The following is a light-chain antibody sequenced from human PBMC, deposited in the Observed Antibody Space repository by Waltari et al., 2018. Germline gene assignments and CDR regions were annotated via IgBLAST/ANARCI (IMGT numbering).Light chain of an antibody. CDR1: ALPNTF. V-gene: IGLV3-25*03. Sequence: SYALTQPPSVSASPGPTARITCSGNALPNTFAYWYQRKPGQAPVLVIYRDTERPSGIPARFSGSSSGTTVTLTINGVQAEDEADYYCQSADSSGSYVLFGGGTTLTVL. CDR2: RDT. J-gene: IGLJ2*01. CDR3: QSADSSGSYVL.